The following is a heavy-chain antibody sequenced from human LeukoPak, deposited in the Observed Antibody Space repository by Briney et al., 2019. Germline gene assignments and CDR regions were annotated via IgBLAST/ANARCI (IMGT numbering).Heavy chain of an antibody. CDR3: ARLGLSSSWYFGY. D-gene: IGHD6-13*01. CDR1: GGSISSYY. J-gene: IGHJ4*02. CDR2: IYYSGST. V-gene: IGHV4-59*01. Sequence: PSETLSLTCTVSGGSISSYYWSWIRRPPGKGLEWIGYIYYSGSTNYNPSLKSRVTISVDTSKNQFSLKLSSVTAADTAVYYCARLGLSSSWYFGYWGQGTLVTVSS.